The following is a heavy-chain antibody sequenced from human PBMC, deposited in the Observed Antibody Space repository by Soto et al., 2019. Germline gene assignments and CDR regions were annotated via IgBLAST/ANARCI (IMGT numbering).Heavy chain of an antibody. CDR2: IYYSGST. CDR3: ARQDGGFLESAIMRPLDV. CDR1: GGSISSSSYY. V-gene: IGHV4-39*01. J-gene: IGHJ6*02. Sequence: SETLSLTCTVSGGSISSSSYYWGWIRQPPGKGLEWIGSIYYSGSTYYNPSLKSRVTISVDTSKNQFSLKLSSVTAADTAVYYCARQDGGFLESAIMRPLDVWGQGTTVTVS. D-gene: IGHD3-3*01.